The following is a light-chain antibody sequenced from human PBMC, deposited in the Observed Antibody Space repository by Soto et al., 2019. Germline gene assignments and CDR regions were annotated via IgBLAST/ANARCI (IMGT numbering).Light chain of an antibody. J-gene: IGKJ5*01. CDR3: QQFNSYPIT. V-gene: IGKV1-13*02. CDR2: DVS. CDR1: QDIRGA. Sequence: ASQLTQSPSSLSASVGDRVTITCRASQDIRGALAWYQQKPGKAPKMLIYDVSTLESGVPLRFSGSSSGTDFTLTISSLQPVDFATYYCQQFNSYPITFGQGTRLEIK.